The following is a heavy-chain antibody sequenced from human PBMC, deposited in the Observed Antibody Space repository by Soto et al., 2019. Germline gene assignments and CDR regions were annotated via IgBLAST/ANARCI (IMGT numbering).Heavy chain of an antibody. CDR1: GGSFSDYY. CDR3: ARPNRDYIWGSYRYYYYGMDV. Sequence: SEPLYLTCAVYGGSFSDYYWSWIRQPPGKGLEWIGEINHSGSTNYNPSLKSRVTISVDTSKNQFSLKLSSVTAADTAVYYCARPNRDYIWGSYRYYYYGMDVWGQGTTVTLSS. J-gene: IGHJ6*02. V-gene: IGHV4-34*01. CDR2: INHSGST. D-gene: IGHD3-16*02.